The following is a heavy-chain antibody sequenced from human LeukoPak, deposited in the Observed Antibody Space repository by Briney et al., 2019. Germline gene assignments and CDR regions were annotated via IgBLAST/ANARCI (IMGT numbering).Heavy chain of an antibody. Sequence: PGGSLRLSCAASGFTFSDYYMSWIRQAPGKGLEWVSYISSSGSTIYYADSVKGRFTISRDNAKSSLYLQMNSLRAEDTAVYYCASRYYYDMGMDVWGQGTTVTVSS. CDR1: GFTFSDYY. V-gene: IGHV3-11*01. CDR3: ASRYYYDMGMDV. D-gene: IGHD3-22*01. J-gene: IGHJ6*02. CDR2: ISSSGSTI.